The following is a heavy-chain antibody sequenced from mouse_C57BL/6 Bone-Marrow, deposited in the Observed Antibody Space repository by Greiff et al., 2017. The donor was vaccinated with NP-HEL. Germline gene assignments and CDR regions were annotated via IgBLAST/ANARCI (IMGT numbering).Heavy chain of an antibody. V-gene: IGHV1-76*01. CDR3: AREDITTVVRNYYFDY. D-gene: IGHD1-1*01. CDR1: GYTFTDYY. CDR2: IYPGSGNT. J-gene: IGHJ2*01. Sequence: QVQLQQSGAELVRPGASVKLSCKASGYTFTDYYINWVKQRPGQGLEWIARIYPGSGNTYYNEKFKGKATLTAEKSSSTAYMQLSSLTSEDSAVYFCAREDITTVVRNYYFDYWGQGTTLTVSS.